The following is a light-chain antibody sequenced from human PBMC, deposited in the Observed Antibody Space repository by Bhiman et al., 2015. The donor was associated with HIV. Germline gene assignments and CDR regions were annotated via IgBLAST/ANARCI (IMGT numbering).Light chain of an antibody. CDR3: SSLTSSLTYV. V-gene: IGLV2-14*03. Sequence: QSVLTQPASVSGSPGQSITISCTGTSSDVGGYNYVSWFQQHPGKAPKLMIYDVSNRPSGVSNRFSGSKSGNTASLTISGLQAEDEADYYCSSLTSSLTYVFGTGTNVTVL. J-gene: IGLJ1*01. CDR1: SSDVGGYNY. CDR2: DVS.